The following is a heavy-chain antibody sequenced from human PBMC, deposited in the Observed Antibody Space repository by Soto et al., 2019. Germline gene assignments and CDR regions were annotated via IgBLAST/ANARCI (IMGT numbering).Heavy chain of an antibody. Sequence: QLQLQESGPGLVKPSETLSLTCTVSGGSISSSSYYWGWIRQPPGKGLEWIGSIYYSGSTYYNPSLKSRATISVDPSKNPFSLTLSSVTAADTAVYYCARHTPAISISDHWGQGTLVTVSS. V-gene: IGHV4-39*01. D-gene: IGHD2-15*01. CDR2: IYYSGST. CDR3: ARHTPAISISDH. J-gene: IGHJ4*02. CDR1: GGSISSSSYY.